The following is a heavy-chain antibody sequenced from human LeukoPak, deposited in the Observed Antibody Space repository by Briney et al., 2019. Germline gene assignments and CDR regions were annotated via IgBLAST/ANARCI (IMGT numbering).Heavy chain of an antibody. CDR2: INHSGST. CDR1: GGSFSGYY. CDR3: ARDPVRLPRKYFDY. D-gene: IGHD5-18*01. Sequence: PSETLSLTCAVYGGSFSGYYWSWIRQPPGKGLEWIGEINHSGSTNYNPSLKSRVTISVDTSKNQFSLKLSSVTAADTAVYYCARDPVRLPRKYFDYWGQGTLVTVSS. J-gene: IGHJ4*02. V-gene: IGHV4-34*01.